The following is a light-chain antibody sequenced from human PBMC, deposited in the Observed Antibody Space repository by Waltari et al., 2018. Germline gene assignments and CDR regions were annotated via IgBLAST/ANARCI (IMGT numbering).Light chain of an antibody. J-gene: IGLJ3*02. V-gene: IGLV1-47*01. Sequence: QSVLTQPPSASGTPGQRVTISCSGSRSNIGSNYVYWYQQLPGTAPKLLIYRNNRRASGVPDRFAGSKSGTSASLASSGLRSEDEADYYCAAWDDSLSGRVFGGGTKVTVL. CDR3: AAWDDSLSGRV. CDR1: RSNIGSNY. CDR2: RNN.